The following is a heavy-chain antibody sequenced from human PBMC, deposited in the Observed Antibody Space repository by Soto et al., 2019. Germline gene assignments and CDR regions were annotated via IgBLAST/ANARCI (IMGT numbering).Heavy chain of an antibody. Sequence: GGSLRLSCAASGFTFSSYWMSWVRQAPGKGLEWVANIKQDGSEKYYVDSVKGRFTISRDNAKNSLYLQMNSLRAEDTAVYYCARVELTTYNPWFDPWGQGTLVTVSS. J-gene: IGHJ5*02. V-gene: IGHV3-7*01. CDR2: IKQDGSEK. CDR1: GFTFSSYW. D-gene: IGHD4-17*01. CDR3: ARVELTTYNPWFDP.